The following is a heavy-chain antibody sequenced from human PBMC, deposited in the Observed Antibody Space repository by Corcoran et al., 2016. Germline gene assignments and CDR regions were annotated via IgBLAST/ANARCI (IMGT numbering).Heavy chain of an antibody. CDR3: ARGRNTNPWGYDHYNALDV. J-gene: IGHJ6*02. V-gene: IGHV3-33*01. CDR2: IWYDGSNK. CDR1: GFIFSNYA. Sequence: QVQLAESGGGVVQPGRSLRLSCAASGFIFSNYAMHWVRQAPGKGLEWVAVIWYDGSNKYYAESVKGRFTISRDNSKNMVYLQMNSLRAEDTAVFYCARGRNTNPWGYDHYNALDVWGQGTTVTVSS. D-gene: IGHD2-8*01.